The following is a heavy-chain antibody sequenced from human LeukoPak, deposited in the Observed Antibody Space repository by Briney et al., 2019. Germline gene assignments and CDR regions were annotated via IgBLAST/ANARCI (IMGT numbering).Heavy chain of an antibody. CDR3: ARVWGYHLGSASYYAFDI. CDR2: IHPSGST. D-gene: IGHD3-10*01. Sequence: SETLSLTCTVSGGSISNYYWSWIRQPAEKGLEWIGRIHPSGSTNYNPSLKSRATMSVDTSKNQFSLKLISVAAADTAVYYCARVWGYHLGSASYYAFDIWGQGTLVTVSS. CDR1: GGSISNYY. J-gene: IGHJ3*02. V-gene: IGHV4-4*07.